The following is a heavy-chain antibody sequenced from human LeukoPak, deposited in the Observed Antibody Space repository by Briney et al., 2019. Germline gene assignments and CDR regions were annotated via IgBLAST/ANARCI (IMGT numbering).Heavy chain of an antibody. CDR2: TRNKARSHTT. Sequence: GGSLRLPCAASGFTLIDHHMDWVRQAPGQGLEWVGRTRNKARSHTTEYAASVKGRFTISRDDSQNSLYLQMNSLKTEDTGVYYCAVPGVSSAPTGDFDNWGHGTLVTVSS. J-gene: IGHJ4*03. CDR3: AVPGVSSAPTGDFDN. V-gene: IGHV3-72*01. D-gene: IGHD2-2*01. CDR1: GFTLIDHH.